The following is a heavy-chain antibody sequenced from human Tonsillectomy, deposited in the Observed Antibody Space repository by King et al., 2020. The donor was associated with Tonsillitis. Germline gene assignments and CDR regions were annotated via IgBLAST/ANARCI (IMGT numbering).Heavy chain of an antibody. CDR2: ISYDGRKK. D-gene: IGHD6-6*01. J-gene: IGHJ6*03. CDR1: GFTFSSYG. CDR3: AKDHGSSSSGTLYYYYYYMDV. Sequence: QLVQSGGGVVQPGRSLRLSCAASGFTFSSYGMHWVRQATGKGLEWVAGISYDGRKKYYADSVEGGVTISRDNSKNTPYMKMNSLRAEDTAVYYCAKDHGSSSSGTLYYYYYYMDVWGKGTTVTVSS. V-gene: IGHV3-30*18.